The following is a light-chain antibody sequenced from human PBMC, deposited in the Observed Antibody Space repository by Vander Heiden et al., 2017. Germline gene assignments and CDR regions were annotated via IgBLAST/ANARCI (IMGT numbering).Light chain of an antibody. Sequence: AIQMTQSPSSLSGSVGDKISITCRASHDIGNDLGWYQQKPGKAPKLLIYAASRLQSGVPSRFSGSGSATDFTLTISSLQPEDFASYFCLQDYNYPRTFGQGTKVE. CDR1: HDIGND. V-gene: IGKV1-6*01. CDR2: AAS. CDR3: LQDYNYPRT. J-gene: IGKJ1*01.